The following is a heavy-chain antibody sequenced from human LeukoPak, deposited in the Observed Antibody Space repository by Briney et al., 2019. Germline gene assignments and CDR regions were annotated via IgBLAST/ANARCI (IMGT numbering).Heavy chain of an antibody. D-gene: IGHD3-22*01. J-gene: IGHJ4*02. Sequence: VASVKVSCKASGFTFTSSAVQWVRQARGQRLEWIGWIVVGSGNTNYAQKFQERVTITRDMSTSTAYMELSSLRSEDTAVYYCAVQYYYDSSGYYQSDYWGQGTLVTVSS. CDR1: GFTFTSSA. CDR2: IVVGSGNT. CDR3: AVQYYYDSSGYYQSDY. V-gene: IGHV1-58*01.